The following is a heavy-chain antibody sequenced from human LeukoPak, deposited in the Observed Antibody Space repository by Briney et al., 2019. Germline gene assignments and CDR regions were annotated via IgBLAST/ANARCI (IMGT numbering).Heavy chain of an antibody. CDR1: GFTFSSYA. D-gene: IGHD6-6*01. CDR3: IDY. Sequence: GGSLRLSCAASGFTFSSYAMNWVRQAPGKGLEWVSSISSSSSYIYYADSVKGRFTISRDNAKNSMYLQMNSLRAEDEQLAKPIDYWGQGTLVTVSS. V-gene: IGHV3-21*01. J-gene: IGHJ4*02. CDR2: ISSSSSYI.